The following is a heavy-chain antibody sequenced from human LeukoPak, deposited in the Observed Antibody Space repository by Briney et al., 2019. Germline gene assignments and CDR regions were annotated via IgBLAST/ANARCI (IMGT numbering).Heavy chain of an antibody. D-gene: IGHD3-9*01. CDR3: ARETGYFDY. CDR2: IYYSGST. CDR1: GGAISSYY. V-gene: IGHV4-59*12. J-gene: IGHJ4*02. Sequence: SETLSLTCTVSGGAISSYYWSWIRQPPGKGLEWIGNIYYSGSTIYNPSLKSRVTISVDRSKNQFSLKLSSVTAADTAVYYRARETGYFDYWGQGTLVTVSS.